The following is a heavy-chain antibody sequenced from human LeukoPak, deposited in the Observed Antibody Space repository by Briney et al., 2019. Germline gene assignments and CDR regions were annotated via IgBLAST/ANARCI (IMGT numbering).Heavy chain of an antibody. CDR1: GFTFSSYG. Sequence: PGGSLRLSCAASGFTFSSYGMHWVRQAPGKGLEWVAVISYDGSNKYYADSVKGRFTISRDNSKNTLYLQMNSLRAEDTAVYYCAKDDGNLTPSDYWGQGTLVTVSS. CDR3: AKDDGNLTPSDY. CDR2: ISYDGSNK. D-gene: IGHD4-23*01. J-gene: IGHJ4*02. V-gene: IGHV3-30*18.